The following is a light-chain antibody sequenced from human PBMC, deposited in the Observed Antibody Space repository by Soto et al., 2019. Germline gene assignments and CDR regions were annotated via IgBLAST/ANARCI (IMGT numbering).Light chain of an antibody. CDR3: SSFTGGSTSYV. V-gene: IGLV2-14*01. J-gene: IGLJ1*01. CDR1: SGDVGAYDF. CDR2: DVS. Sequence: QSVLTQPASVSGSPGQSIAMSCTGTSGDVGAYDFVSWHQQHPGKAPKLMIYDVSRRPSGVSDRFSGSKSGNTASLIISGLQAEDEADYYCSSFTGGSTSYVFGTGTKVTV.